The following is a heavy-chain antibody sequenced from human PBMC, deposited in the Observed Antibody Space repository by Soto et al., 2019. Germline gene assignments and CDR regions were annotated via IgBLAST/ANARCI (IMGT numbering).Heavy chain of an antibody. CDR1: GFTFSSYG. CDR3: ARENYGDYGGVVY. V-gene: IGHV3-33*01. D-gene: IGHD4-17*01. J-gene: IGHJ4*02. Sequence: GGSLRLSCAASGFTFSSYGMHWVRQAPGKGLEWVAVIWYDGSNKYYADSVKGRFTISRDNSKNTLYLQMNSLRAEDTAVYYCARENYGDYGGVVYWGQGTLVTVSS. CDR2: IWYDGSNK.